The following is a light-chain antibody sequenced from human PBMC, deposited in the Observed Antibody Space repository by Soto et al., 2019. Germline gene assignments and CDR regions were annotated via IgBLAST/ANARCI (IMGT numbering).Light chain of an antibody. V-gene: IGLV1-40*01. CDR2: GNS. J-gene: IGLJ1*01. CDR1: SSNIGAGYD. Sequence: QSVLTQPPSVSGAPRQRVTISCTGSSSNIGAGYDVHWYQQLPGTAPKLLIYGNSNRPSGVPDRFSGSKSGTSASLAITGLQAEDAADYYCQSYDRSLSGYVFGTGTQLTVL. CDR3: QSYDRSLSGYV.